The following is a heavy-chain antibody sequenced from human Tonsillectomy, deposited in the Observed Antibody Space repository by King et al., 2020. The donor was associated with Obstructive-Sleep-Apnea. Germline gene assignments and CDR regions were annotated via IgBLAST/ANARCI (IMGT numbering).Heavy chain of an antibody. V-gene: IGHV4-59*11. D-gene: IGHD5-12*01. Sequence: QVQLQESGPGLVRPSETLSLSCTVSGGSISNHYWSWIRQPPGKGLEWIGHIYYSGSTKYNPSLKSRVTISLDTPKKQFSLRLTSVTAADTAVYYCAGEAPWIKIDDPGYEWYFDLWGRGTLVAVSS. CDR2: IYYSGST. CDR1: GGSISNHY. J-gene: IGHJ2*01. CDR3: AGEAPWIKIDDPGYEWYFDL.